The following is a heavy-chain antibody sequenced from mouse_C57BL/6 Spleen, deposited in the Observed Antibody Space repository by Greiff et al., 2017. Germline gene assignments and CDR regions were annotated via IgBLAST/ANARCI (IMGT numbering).Heavy chain of an antibody. CDR1: GYTFTSYW. Sequence: LVESGAELVKPGASVKLSCKASGYTFTSYWMQWVKQRPGQGLEWIGEIDPSDSYTNYNQKFKGKATLTVDTSSSTAYMQLSSLTSEDSAVYYCARSPDYYGSSPYYFDYWGQGTTLTVSS. J-gene: IGHJ2*01. CDR2: IDPSDSYT. V-gene: IGHV1-50*01. CDR3: ARSPDYYGSSPYYFDY. D-gene: IGHD1-1*01.